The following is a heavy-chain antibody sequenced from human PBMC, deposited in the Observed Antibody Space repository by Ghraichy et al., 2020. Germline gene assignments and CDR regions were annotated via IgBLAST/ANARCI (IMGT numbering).Heavy chain of an antibody. Sequence: GGSLRLSCATSGFTFSSYGIHWVRQAPGKGLEWVAFTRKDGNKDYADSVKGRFTISRDNSKNTVYLQMNSLRAEDTAVYYCAKDLITKSTRGGIDVWGQGTTVTVSS. CDR3: AKDLITKSTRGGIDV. V-gene: IGHV3-30*02. CDR1: GFTFSSYG. J-gene: IGHJ6*02. CDR2: TRKDGNK. D-gene: IGHD3-22*01.